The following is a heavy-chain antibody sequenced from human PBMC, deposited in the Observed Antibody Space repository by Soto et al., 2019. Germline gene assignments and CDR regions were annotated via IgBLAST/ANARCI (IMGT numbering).Heavy chain of an antibody. V-gene: IGHV3-30-3*01. D-gene: IGHD2-21*02. CDR1: GFIFIDYS. CDR2: ISSDGSQK. CDR3: ARDHSAVTAPFDF. Sequence: QPGGSLRLSCAASGFIFIDYSMHWVRQAPGKGLEWVVVISSDGSQKFYADSVTGRFTISRDNFKNTLFLQMNSVRPEDTALYYCARDHSAVTAPFDFWGQGTLVTVSS. J-gene: IGHJ4*02.